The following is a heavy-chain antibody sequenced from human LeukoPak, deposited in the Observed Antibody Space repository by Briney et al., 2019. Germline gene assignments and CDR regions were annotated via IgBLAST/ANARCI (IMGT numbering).Heavy chain of an antibody. CDR2: ISGRGGST. CDR3: AKDAFEVAATVAVPWFDP. Sequence: GGPLSLSCAASGFTFSSYAMSWVRQAPGKGLEWVSAISGRGGSTYYADSVKGRFTISRDNSKNTLYLQMNSLRAEDTAVYYCAKDAFEVAATVAVPWFDPWGQGTLVTVSS. CDR1: GFTFSSYA. J-gene: IGHJ5*02. D-gene: IGHD2-15*01. V-gene: IGHV3-23*01.